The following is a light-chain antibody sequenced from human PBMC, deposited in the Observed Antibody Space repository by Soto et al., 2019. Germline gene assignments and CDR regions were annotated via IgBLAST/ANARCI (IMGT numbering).Light chain of an antibody. V-gene: IGKV3-20*01. CDR3: QQYSSTLHT. J-gene: IGKJ2*01. CDR2: GTG. Sequence: EIVLTQSPGTLSLSPGQRATLSCRASQSVSRSYLAWYQHKRGQAPRLLMFGTGSRATGIPDRFSGTGSGTDFSLIINRLEPEDFAVYYCQQYSSTLHTFGQGTKLEIK. CDR1: QSVSRSY.